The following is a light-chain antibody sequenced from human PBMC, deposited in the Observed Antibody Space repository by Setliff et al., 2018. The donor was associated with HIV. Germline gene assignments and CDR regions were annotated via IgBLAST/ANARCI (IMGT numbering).Light chain of an antibody. CDR1: SSDVGGYNY. J-gene: IGLJ1*01. CDR3: TSYTSSFTYV. CDR2: DVS. V-gene: IGLV2-14*01. Sequence: QSVLTQPASVSGSPGQSITISCTGTSSDVGGYNYVSWYQQHPGKAPKLMIFDVSRRPSGVSNRFSGSKSGNTASLTISGLQAEDEADYYCTSYTSSFTYVFGSGTKVTGL.